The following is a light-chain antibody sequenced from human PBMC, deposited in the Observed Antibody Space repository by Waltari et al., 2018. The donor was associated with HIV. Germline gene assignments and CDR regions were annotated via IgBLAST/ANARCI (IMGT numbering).Light chain of an antibody. CDR3: ATWDNSLSVWV. CDR2: MND. Sequence: QSVVTQPPSASGTPGPRVTISCSGSSSHIGDNYVSWYQQFPGTTPKLLIYMNDRRPSGVPDRFSGSKSGTSASLAISGLRSEDEADYYCATWDNSLSVWVFGGGSKLTVL. CDR1: SSHIGDNY. J-gene: IGLJ3*02. V-gene: IGLV1-47*01.